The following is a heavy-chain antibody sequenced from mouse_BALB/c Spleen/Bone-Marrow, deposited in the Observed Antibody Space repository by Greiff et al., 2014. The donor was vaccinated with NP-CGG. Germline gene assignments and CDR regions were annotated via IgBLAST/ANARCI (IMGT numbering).Heavy chain of an antibody. CDR3: ARITTATGAMDY. CDR1: GFSLNNYG. Sequence: VKLMESGPGLVAPSQSLSITCTVSGFSLNNYGVHWVRQPPGKGLEWLGVIWADGSTNYNSALMSRLSISRDNSKSQVFFKMNSLQTDDTAMYYCARITTATGAMDYWGQGTSVTVSA. V-gene: IGHV2-9*02. J-gene: IGHJ4*01. D-gene: IGHD1-2*01. CDR2: IWADGST.